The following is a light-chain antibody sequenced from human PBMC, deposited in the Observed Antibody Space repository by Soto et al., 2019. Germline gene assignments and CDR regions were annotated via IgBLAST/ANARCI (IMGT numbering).Light chain of an antibody. CDR2: LNSDGSH. V-gene: IGLV4-69*01. J-gene: IGLJ3*02. Sequence: QPVLTQPPSASASLGASVKLTCTLSSGHNSYAIAWHQQQPEKGPRYLTKLNSDGSHSKGDGIPDRFSGSSSGAERYLTISSLQSEDEADYYCQTWSTDIRVFGGGTKLT. CDR3: QTWSTDIRV. CDR1: SGHNSYA.